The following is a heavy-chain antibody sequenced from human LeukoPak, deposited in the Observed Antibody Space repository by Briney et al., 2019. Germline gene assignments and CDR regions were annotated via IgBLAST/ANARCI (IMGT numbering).Heavy chain of an antibody. Sequence: GGSLRLSCAASGFTFSSYSMYWLRQAPGKGLEWISVISGGGSSTYYADSVRGRFPISRVNSKNTLFLQMNSLRAEDTAVYYCAKGGATTTRYEYFDYWGQGILVTVSS. D-gene: IGHD1-1*01. CDR1: GFTFSSYS. V-gene: IGHV3-23*01. CDR2: ISGGGSST. CDR3: AKGGATTTRYEYFDY. J-gene: IGHJ4*02.